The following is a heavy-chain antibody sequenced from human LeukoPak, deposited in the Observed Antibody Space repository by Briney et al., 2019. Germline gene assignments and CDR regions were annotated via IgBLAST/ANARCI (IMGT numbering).Heavy chain of an antibody. Sequence: PGGSLRLSCAASGFTFSSYGMHWVRQAPGKGLEWVAVIWYDGSNKYYAASVKGRFTISRDNSKNTVYLQMNSLGAEDTAIYYCAKDMQIAVAPFDYWGQGTLVTVSS. CDR2: IWYDGSNK. CDR1: GFTFSSYG. J-gene: IGHJ4*02. D-gene: IGHD6-19*01. V-gene: IGHV3-33*06. CDR3: AKDMQIAVAPFDY.